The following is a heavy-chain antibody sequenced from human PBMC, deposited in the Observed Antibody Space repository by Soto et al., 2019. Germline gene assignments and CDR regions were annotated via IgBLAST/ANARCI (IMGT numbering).Heavy chain of an antibody. CDR2: IIPIFGTA. D-gene: IGHD2-2*01. Sequence: SLKVACKASAGTFSSYGISWVRQSPGEGVEWMGGIIPIFGTANYAQKFQGRVTITADKSTSTAYMELSSLRSEDTAVYYCARRSLVVVVPAAIHYYYHGMDVWGQGTTVTVSS. V-gene: IGHV1-69*06. J-gene: IGHJ6*02. CDR1: AGTFSSYG. CDR3: ARRSLVVVVPAAIHYYYHGMDV.